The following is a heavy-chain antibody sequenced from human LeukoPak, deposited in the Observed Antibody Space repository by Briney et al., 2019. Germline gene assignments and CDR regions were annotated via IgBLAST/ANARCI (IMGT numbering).Heavy chain of an antibody. CDR2: INHSGST. CDR3: AREPTNLNWFAA. Sequence: SETLSLTCAVYGGSFSGYYWSWIRQPPGKGLEWIGEINHSGSTNYNPSLKSRVTMSVDTSKNQFSLKLSSVTAADTAVYYCAREPTNLNWFAAWGQGTLVTVSS. CDR1: GGSFSGYY. V-gene: IGHV4-34*01. J-gene: IGHJ5*02.